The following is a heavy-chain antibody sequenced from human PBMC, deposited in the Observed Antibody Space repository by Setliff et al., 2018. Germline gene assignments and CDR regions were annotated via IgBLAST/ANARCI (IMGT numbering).Heavy chain of an antibody. V-gene: IGHV4-4*07. D-gene: IGHD3-3*01. J-gene: IGHJ4*02. CDR3: ARSATLEWFIIDY. CDR2: VSSGGST. CDR1: GGSISTYY. Sequence: PSETLSLTCTVSGGSISTYYWSWIRQSAGKGLEWIGRVSSGGSTNYNLPLKSRVTMSLDTSNNQVSLKLTSVTAADTAVYYCARSATLEWFIIDYWGQGTLVTVSS.